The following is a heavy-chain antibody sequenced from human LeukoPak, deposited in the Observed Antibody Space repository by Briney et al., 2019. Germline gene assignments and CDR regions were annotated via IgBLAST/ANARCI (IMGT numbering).Heavy chain of an antibody. CDR2: ISGSGGST. CDR3: AKPRSGSYDFDY. D-gene: IGHD1-26*01. Sequence: GGSLRLSCAASGFTFSDYYMSWIRQAPGKGLEWVSAISGSGGSTYYADSVKGRFTISRDNSKNTLYLQMNSLRAEDTAVYYYAKPRSGSYDFDYWGQGTLVTVSS. V-gene: IGHV3-23*01. J-gene: IGHJ4*02. CDR1: GFTFSDYY.